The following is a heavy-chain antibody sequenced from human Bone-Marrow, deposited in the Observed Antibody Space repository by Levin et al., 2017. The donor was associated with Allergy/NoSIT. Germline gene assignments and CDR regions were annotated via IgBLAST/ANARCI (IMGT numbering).Heavy chain of an antibody. V-gene: IGHV4-59*01. Sequence: SQTLSLTCTVSDDSINISYWTWIRQPPGKGLEWIGYIYNRGSTNYNPSLKSRVTISLDTSKNQFSLKLSSVTAADTAVYYCASTGSYYYHYMDVWGKGTTVTVSS. J-gene: IGHJ6*03. CDR3: ASTGSYYYHYMDV. D-gene: IGHD2-15*01. CDR1: DDSINISY. CDR2: IYNRGST.